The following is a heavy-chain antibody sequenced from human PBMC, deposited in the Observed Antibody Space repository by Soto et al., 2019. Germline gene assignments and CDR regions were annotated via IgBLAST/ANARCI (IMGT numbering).Heavy chain of an antibody. CDR1: GFMFSIYE. D-gene: IGHD1-7*01. CDR2: ISSGGINI. Sequence: GPLRLSCAASGFMFSIYEMNWVRQAPGKGLEWVSYISSGGINIHYADSVKGRFTISRDNAKNSLYLQMDNLRAEDTAVYYCARDHPNRNYGTCFDYWGQGTPVTVAS. J-gene: IGHJ4*02. CDR3: ARDHPNRNYGTCFDY. V-gene: IGHV3-48*03.